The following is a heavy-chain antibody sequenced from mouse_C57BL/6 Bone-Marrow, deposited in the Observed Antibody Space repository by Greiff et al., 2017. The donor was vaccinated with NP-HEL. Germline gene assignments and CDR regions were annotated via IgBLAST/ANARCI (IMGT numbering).Heavy chain of an antibody. CDR1: GYSFTGYY. Sequence: EVQLQQSGPELVKPGASVKISCKASGYSFTGYYMNWVKQSPEKSLEWIGEINPSTGGTTYNQKFKAKATLTVDKSSSTAYMQLKSLTSEDSAVYYGARNYYGSSPAWFAYWGQGTLVTVSA. J-gene: IGHJ3*01. CDR3: ARNYYGSSPAWFAY. V-gene: IGHV1-42*01. D-gene: IGHD1-1*01. CDR2: INPSTGGT.